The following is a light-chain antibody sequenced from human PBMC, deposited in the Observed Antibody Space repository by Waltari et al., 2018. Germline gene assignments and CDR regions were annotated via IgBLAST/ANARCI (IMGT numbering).Light chain of an antibody. V-gene: IGLV1-40*01. Sequence: QSVLTQPPSMSGAPGQKVTIPCTGGSSNFGAGYDVHWYQPFPRAAPKLLIFGNTNRASGVPGRFSGSKSGTSASLAIAGLQSEDEAVYYCQSFDSSLSASVFGGGTKLTVL. CDR3: QSFDSSLSASV. CDR2: GNT. J-gene: IGLJ3*02. CDR1: SSNFGAGYD.